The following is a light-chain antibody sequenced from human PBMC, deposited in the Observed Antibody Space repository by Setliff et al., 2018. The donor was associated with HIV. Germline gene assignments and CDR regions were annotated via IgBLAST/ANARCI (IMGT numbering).Light chain of an antibody. CDR2: EVS. V-gene: IGLV2-14*01. CDR3: SSFTGSRPPYV. CDR1: NSDIGIYNF. Sequence: QSALTQPASVSGSPGQSITISCTGTNSDIGIYNFVSWYQQHPGRAPKAVIYEVSNRPSGVSSRFSGSKSGNTASLTISGLQAEDEADYYCSSFTGSRPPYVVGSGTKV. J-gene: IGLJ1*01.